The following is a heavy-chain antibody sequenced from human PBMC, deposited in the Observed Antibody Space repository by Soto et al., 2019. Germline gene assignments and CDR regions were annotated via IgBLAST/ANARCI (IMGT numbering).Heavy chain of an antibody. CDR1: GYTFTSYD. D-gene: IGHD3-22*01. J-gene: IGHJ4*02. Sequence: QVQLLQSGAEVKKPGASVKVSCKASGYTFTSYDINWVRQATGQGLEWMGWMNHNSGNTGYAQKFQGRVTMTRNTSTSTAYMELSSLRSEDTAVYYCAGPLYYYDNRVFGYWGQGTLVTVSS. V-gene: IGHV1-8*01. CDR3: AGPLYYYDNRVFGY. CDR2: MNHNSGNT.